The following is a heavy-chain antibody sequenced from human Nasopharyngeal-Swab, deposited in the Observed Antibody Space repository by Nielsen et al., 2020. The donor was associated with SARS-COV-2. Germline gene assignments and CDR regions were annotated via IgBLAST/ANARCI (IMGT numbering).Heavy chain of an antibody. CDR3: ARGYSGSYRIDY. D-gene: IGHD1-26*01. CDR2: ISSSSSYI. J-gene: IGHJ4*02. Sequence: GESLKISCAASGFTFSSYSMNWVRQAPGKGLEWVSSISSSSSYIYYADSVKGRFTISRDNAKNSLYLQMNSLRAEDTAVYYCARGYSGSYRIDYWGQGTLVTVSS. V-gene: IGHV3-21*01. CDR1: GFTFSSYS.